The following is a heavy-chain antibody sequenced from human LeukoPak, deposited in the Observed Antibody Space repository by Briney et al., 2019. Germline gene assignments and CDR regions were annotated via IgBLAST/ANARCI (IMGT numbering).Heavy chain of an antibody. J-gene: IGHJ3*02. CDR1: GGPLSSHY. D-gene: IGHD3-9*01. V-gene: IGHV4-59*11. CDR3: ARDPDYDVLAAFDI. CDR2: IHSSGKI. Sequence: SETLSLTCTVSGGPLSSHYWNWIRQSPGKGLEWTGDIHSSGKIRYNPSLESRVTMSLDTSKNQFSLKLISVTAADTALYYCARDPDYDVLAAFDIWGQGTLVTVSS.